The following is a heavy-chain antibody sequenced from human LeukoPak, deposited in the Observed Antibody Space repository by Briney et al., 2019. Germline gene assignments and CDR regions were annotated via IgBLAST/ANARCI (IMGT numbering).Heavy chain of an antibody. CDR1: GFTFSSYG. Sequence: HPGGSLRLSCAASGFTFSSYGMHWVRQAPGKGLEWVAVISYDGSNKYYADSVKGRFTISRDNSKNTLYLQMNSLRAEDTAVYYCAKIEGSYFDWLLSGRGDYWGQGTLVTVSS. V-gene: IGHV3-30*18. CDR2: ISYDGSNK. D-gene: IGHD3-9*01. CDR3: AKIEGSYFDWLLSGRGDY. J-gene: IGHJ4*02.